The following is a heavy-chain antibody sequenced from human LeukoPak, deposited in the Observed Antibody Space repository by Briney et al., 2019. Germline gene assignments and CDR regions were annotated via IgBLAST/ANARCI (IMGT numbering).Heavy chain of an antibody. V-gene: IGHV1-2*02. D-gene: IGHD5-12*01. CDR1: GYTFTGYY. J-gene: IGHJ4*02. Sequence: ASVKVSCKASGYTFTGYYMHWVRQAPGQGLEWMGWINPNSGGTNYAQKFQGRVTMSRDTSISTAYMELSRLRSDDTAVYYCARGPIGSGYDPGVSYFDYWGQGTLVTVSS. CDR3: ARGPIGSGYDPGVSYFDY. CDR2: INPNSGGT.